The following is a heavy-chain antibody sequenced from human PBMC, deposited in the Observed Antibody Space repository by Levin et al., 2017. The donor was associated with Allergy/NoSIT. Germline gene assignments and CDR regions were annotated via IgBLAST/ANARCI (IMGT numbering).Heavy chain of an antibody. CDR3: ARDLAGFSGYKPYCYMDV. D-gene: IGHD5-12*01. CDR1: GDSISRGFYY. CDR2: IYVTGST. V-gene: IGHV4-61*02. J-gene: IGHJ6*03. Sequence: SETLSLTCSVSGDSISRGFYYWSWIRQPAGEGLEWIGRIYVTGSTTYSPSLKSRVTISLDRSKDQVPLKINSVTAADTAVYYCARDLAGFSGYKPYCYMDVWGKGTTVTVSS.